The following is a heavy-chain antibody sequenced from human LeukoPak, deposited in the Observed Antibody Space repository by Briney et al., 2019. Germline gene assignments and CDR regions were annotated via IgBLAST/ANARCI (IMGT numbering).Heavy chain of an antibody. J-gene: IGHJ5*02. CDR3: ARSPFDP. CDR1: GFSFSNYA. CDR2: ISGRGANT. V-gene: IGHV3-23*01. Sequence: GGSLRLSCAASGFSFSNYAMSWVRQAPGKGLEWVSAISGRGANTYYADSVKGRFTISRDNSKNTLYLQMNSLRAEDTAVYYCARSPFDPWGQGTLVTVSS.